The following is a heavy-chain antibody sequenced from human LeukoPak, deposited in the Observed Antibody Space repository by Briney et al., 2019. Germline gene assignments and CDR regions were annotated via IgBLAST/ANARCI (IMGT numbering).Heavy chain of an antibody. V-gene: IGHV3-21*01. CDR2: ISSSSSYI. CDR1: GFTFSSYE. D-gene: IGHD4-17*01. Sequence: PGGSLRLSCAASGFTFSSYEMNWVRQAPGKGLEWVSSISSSSSYIYYADSVKGRFTISRDNAKNSLYLQMNSLRAEDTAVYYCASYGDYAYFDYWGQGTLVTVSS. CDR3: ASYGDYAYFDY. J-gene: IGHJ4*02.